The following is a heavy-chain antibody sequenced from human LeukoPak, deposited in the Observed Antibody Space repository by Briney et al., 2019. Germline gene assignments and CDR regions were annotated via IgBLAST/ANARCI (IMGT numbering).Heavy chain of an antibody. J-gene: IGHJ6*03. V-gene: IGHV1-2*02. CDR1: GYTFTGYY. D-gene: IGHD6-6*01. CDR3: ARSRGSSSCMDV. Sequence: ASVNVSCKASGYTFTGYYMHWVRQAPGQGLEWMGWINPNSGGTNYAQKFQGRVTMTRDTSISTAYMELSRLRSDDTAVYYCARSRGSSSCMDVWGKGTTVTVSS. CDR2: INPNSGGT.